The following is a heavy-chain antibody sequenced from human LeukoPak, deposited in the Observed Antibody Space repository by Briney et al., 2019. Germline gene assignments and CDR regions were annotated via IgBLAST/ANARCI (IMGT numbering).Heavy chain of an antibody. Sequence: GGSLRLSCAASGFTVSNNYMIWVRQAPGKGLEWVSLIYSGGSTYYADSVKGRFTISRDNSKNTLYLQMNSLRAEDTAVYYCASTVASGSYTDYGDYWGQGTLVTVSS. J-gene: IGHJ4*02. CDR2: IYSGGST. V-gene: IGHV3-53*05. CDR1: GFTVSNNY. D-gene: IGHD3-10*01. CDR3: ASTVASGSYTDYGDY.